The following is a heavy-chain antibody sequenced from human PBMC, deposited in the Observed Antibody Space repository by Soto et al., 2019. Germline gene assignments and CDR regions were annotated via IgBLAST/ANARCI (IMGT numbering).Heavy chain of an antibody. CDR1: GFSFSNNG. V-gene: IGHV3-30*18. CDR3: AKRGAYYGSVKKYYGMDV. D-gene: IGHD3-10*01. Sequence: QVQLVESGGGVVQPGRSLRLSCVASGFSFSNNGMHWVRQAPGKGLEWVAVILYDGSQQYYADSAKGRFTISRDNSKNTLYLEMNSLGAEATAVYYCAKRGAYYGSVKKYYGMDVWGQGTTVTVSS. J-gene: IGHJ6*02. CDR2: ILYDGSQQ.